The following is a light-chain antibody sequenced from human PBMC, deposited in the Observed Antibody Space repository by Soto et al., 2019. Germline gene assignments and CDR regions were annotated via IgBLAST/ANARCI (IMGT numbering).Light chain of an antibody. CDR2: EVH. Sequence: QSVLTQPPSVSGSPGQSVTISCIGSSSDVGTYDRVSWYQAPPGTAPKLIIYEVHYRPSGVPDRFSGSKSGNTASLTIPGLQAEDEADYYCSSYAASTTLLFGGGTKLTVL. CDR3: SSYAASTTLL. V-gene: IGLV2-18*02. J-gene: IGLJ2*01. CDR1: SSDVGTYDR.